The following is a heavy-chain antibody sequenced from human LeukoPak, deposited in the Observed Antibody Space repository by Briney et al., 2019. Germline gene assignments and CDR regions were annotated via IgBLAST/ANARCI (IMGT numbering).Heavy chain of an antibody. V-gene: IGHV3-7*01. CDR3: ARESTIAARPPYYYYMDV. CDR2: IKQDGSEK. D-gene: IGHD6-6*01. Sequence: HPGGSLRLSCAASGFTFSSHWMTWVRQAPGKGLEWVANIKQDGSEKYYVDSVKGRFTISRDNAKNSLYLQMNSLRAEDTAVYYCARESTIAARPPYYYYMDVWGKGTTVTVSS. J-gene: IGHJ6*03. CDR1: GFTFSSHW.